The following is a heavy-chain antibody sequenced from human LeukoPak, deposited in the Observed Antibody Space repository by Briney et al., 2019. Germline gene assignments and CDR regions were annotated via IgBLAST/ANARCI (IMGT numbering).Heavy chain of an antibody. CDR3: ARAGIDSSGEFDY. Sequence: PSETLSLTCTVSGGSISSYYWSWIRQPPGKGLEWIGYIYYSGSTNYNPSLKSRVTISVDTSKNQFSLKLSSVTAADTAVYHCARAGIDSSGEFDYWGQGTLVTVSS. CDR2: IYYSGST. CDR1: GGSISSYY. V-gene: IGHV4-59*01. D-gene: IGHD3-22*01. J-gene: IGHJ4*02.